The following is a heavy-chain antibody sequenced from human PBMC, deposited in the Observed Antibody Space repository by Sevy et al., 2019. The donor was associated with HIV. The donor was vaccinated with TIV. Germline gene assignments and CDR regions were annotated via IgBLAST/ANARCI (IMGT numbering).Heavy chain of an antibody. CDR3: ARGGIMDRYGMDV. CDR1: GFSFNSFD. D-gene: IGHD3-16*01. V-gene: IGHV3-21*01. Sequence: GGSLRLSCTASGFSFNSFDMNWVRQAPGKGLEWVASISSVSTIIYYGDSVRGRFSISRDNSKNTVYLQMNSLRVDDTAVYYCARGGIMDRYGMDVWGQGTTVTVSS. CDR2: ISSVSTII. J-gene: IGHJ6*02.